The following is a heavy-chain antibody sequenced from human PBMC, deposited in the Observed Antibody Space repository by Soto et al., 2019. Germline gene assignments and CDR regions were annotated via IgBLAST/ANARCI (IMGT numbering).Heavy chain of an antibody. V-gene: IGHV1-8*01. CDR2: MNPNSGNT. D-gene: IGHD4-17*01. CDR3: ASGLPHDYGDFPWFDP. CDR1: GYTFTSYD. J-gene: IGHJ5*02. Sequence: QVQLVQSGAEVKKPGASVKVSCKASGYTFTSYDINWVRQATGQGLEWMGWMNPNSGNTGYAQKFQGRVTMTRNNSISTANMQLSSLRCEDTAVYYCASGLPHDYGDFPWFDPWGQGTLVTVSS.